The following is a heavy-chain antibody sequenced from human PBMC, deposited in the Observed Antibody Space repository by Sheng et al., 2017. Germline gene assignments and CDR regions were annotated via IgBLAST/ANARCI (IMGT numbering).Heavy chain of an antibody. CDR3: ATDLSRVGTFDY. CDR2: ISYDANHR. D-gene: IGHD1-1*01. J-gene: IGHJ4*02. V-gene: IGHV3-30*03. CDR1: GFSFSASG. Sequence: ESGGGVVQPGRSLRLSCAASGFSFSASGMHWVRQAPGKGLEWVAVISYDANHRYYADSVKGRFTISRDNSKNTLSLQMNSLRAEDTAIYYCATDLSRVGTFDYWGQGTLVTVAS.